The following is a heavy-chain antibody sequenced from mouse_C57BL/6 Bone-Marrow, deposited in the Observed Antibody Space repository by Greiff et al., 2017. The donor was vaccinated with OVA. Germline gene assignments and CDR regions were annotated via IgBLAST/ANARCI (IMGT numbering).Heavy chain of an antibody. CDR2: IHPNSGST. D-gene: IGHD1-1*01. CDR1: GYTFTSYW. CDR3: ARTFCYYGSNAMDY. V-gene: IGHV1-64*01. J-gene: IGHJ4*01. Sequence: VQLQQPGAELVKPGASVKLSCKASGYTFTSYWMHWVKQRPGQGLEWIGMIHPNSGSTNYNEKFKSKATLTVDKSSSTAYMQLSSLTSEDSAVYYCARTFCYYGSNAMDYWGQGTSVTVSS.